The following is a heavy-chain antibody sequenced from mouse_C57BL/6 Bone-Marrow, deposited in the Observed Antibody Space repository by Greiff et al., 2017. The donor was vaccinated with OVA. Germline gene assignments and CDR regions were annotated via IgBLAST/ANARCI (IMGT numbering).Heavy chain of an antibody. V-gene: IGHV1-62-2*01. J-gene: IGHJ2*01. CDR3: ARHEGGTVTTREGHYFDY. CDR1: GYTFTEYT. CDR2: FYPGSGSI. Sequence: VQGVESGAELVKPGASVKLSCKASGYTFTEYTIHWVKQRSGQGLEWIGWFYPGSGSIKYNEKFKDKATLTADKSSSTVYMELSRLTSEDSAVYFCARHEGGTVTTREGHYFDYWGQGTTLTVSS. D-gene: IGHD2-2*01.